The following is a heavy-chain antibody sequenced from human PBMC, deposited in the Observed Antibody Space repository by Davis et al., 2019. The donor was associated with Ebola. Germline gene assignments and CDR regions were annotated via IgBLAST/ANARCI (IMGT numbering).Heavy chain of an antibody. CDR2: INSNSGGT. J-gene: IGHJ6*02. V-gene: IGHV1-2*02. CDR3: AKDIVVIPAAHYYHYGMDV. CDR1: GYTFTSYY. D-gene: IGHD2-2*01. Sequence: ASVTVSCKASGYTFTSYYMHWVRQAPGQGLEWMGWINSNSGGTNHAQKFQGRVTMTRETYISTVYMELSRLTSDDTAVYYCAKDIVVIPAAHYYHYGMDVWGQGTTVTVSS.